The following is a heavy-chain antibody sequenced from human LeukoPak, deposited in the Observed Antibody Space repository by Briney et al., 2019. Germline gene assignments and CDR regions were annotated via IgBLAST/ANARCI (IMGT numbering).Heavy chain of an antibody. CDR2: INHDASKK. CDR1: GLTFTNYW. CDR3: ATSYYSSSSS. V-gene: IGHV3-7*01. J-gene: IGHJ5*02. Sequence: GGSLRLSCTASGLTFTNYWMIWVRQAPGKGLEWVSNINHDASKKYYAGSVEGRFTISRDNAKNSLFLQMNSLRAEDTGVYYCATSYYSSSSSWGQGTLVTVSS. D-gene: IGHD6-6*01.